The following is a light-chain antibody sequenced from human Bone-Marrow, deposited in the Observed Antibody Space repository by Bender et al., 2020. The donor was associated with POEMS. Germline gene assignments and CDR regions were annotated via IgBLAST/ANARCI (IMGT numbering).Light chain of an antibody. CDR2: DVT. J-gene: IGLJ3*02. CDR3: SSYTTKKTWV. Sequence: QSALTQPRSVSGSPGQSLTISCTGTSSDVGGYDYVSWYQQHPGKAPKLLIYDVTKRPSGVPDRFSASKTGNTASLTISGLQAEDEAYYYCSSYTTKKTWVFGGGTQVTVL. CDR1: SSDVGGYDY. V-gene: IGLV2-11*01.